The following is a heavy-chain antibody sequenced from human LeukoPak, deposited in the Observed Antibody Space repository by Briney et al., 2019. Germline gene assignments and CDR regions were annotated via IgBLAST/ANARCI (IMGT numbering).Heavy chain of an antibody. D-gene: IGHD4-23*01. Sequence: GGSLRLSCAASGXTVSSNYMSWVRQAPGKGLEWVSIIYSGGSTYYTDSVRGRFIISRDISKNTLYLQMNSLRAEDTAVYYCARDYAGNSWYFDLWGRGTLVSVSS. J-gene: IGHJ2*01. CDR1: GXTVSSNY. CDR3: ARDYAGNSWYFDL. CDR2: IYSGGST. V-gene: IGHV3-66*01.